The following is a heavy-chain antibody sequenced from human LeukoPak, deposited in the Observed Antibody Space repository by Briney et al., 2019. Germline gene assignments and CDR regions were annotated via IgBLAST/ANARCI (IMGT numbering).Heavy chain of an antibody. CDR3: ASIAAAGNE. V-gene: IGHV4-39*01. D-gene: IGHD6-13*01. CDR2: IYYSGST. CDR1: GGPISRSTYY. J-gene: IGHJ4*02. Sequence: PSETLSLTCTVSGGPISRSTYYWGWIRQPPGKGLEWIGSIYYSGSTYYNPSLKSRVTISVDTSKNQFSLKLSSVAAADTAVYYCASIAAAGNEWGQGTLVTVSS.